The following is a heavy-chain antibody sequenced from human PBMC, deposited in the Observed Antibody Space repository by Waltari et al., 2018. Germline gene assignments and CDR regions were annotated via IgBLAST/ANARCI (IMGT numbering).Heavy chain of an antibody. CDR3: ARVSPSGENCDY. Sequence: QLQLQESGPGLVKPSETLSLTCTVSGGSISSSSYYWGWIRQPPGKGMEWIGSIYYSGSTNYNTSRKSRVTISVDTSKNQFSLKLSSVTAADTAVYYCARVSPSGENCDYWGQGTLVTVSS. V-gene: IGHV4-39*07. CDR2: IYYSGST. J-gene: IGHJ4*02. CDR1: GGSISSSSYY. D-gene: IGHD3-10*01.